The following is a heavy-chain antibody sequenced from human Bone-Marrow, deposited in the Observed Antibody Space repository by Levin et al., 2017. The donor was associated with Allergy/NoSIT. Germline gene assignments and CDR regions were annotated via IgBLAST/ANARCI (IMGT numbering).Heavy chain of an antibody. J-gene: IGHJ4*02. Sequence: PGESLKISCSASGFTFSSHAMHWVRQAPGKGLEWVAVISYDGSNKFYADSVKGRFTISRDTSKNTLYLQMNTLRPEDTAMYHCAREAGYSTAWYPQYWGQGTLVTVSS. D-gene: IGHD6-19*01. CDR1: GFTFSSHA. CDR2: ISYDGSNK. V-gene: IGHV3-30-3*01. CDR3: AREAGYSTAWYPQY.